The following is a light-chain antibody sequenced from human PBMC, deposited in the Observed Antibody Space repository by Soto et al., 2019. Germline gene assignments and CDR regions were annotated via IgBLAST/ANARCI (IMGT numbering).Light chain of an antibody. CDR2: GAS. Sequence: DIVMTQSPDSLAVSLGERATISCKSSQSLLYSSNNKNYFAWYHQKPGQXHRLLIHGASTRATGFPARFSGSGSGTDFTLTISSLQSEDFEVYYCQQYNNWPWTFGQGTKVDIK. V-gene: IGKV4-1*01. CDR1: QSLLYSSNNKNY. J-gene: IGKJ1*01. CDR3: QQYNNWPWT.